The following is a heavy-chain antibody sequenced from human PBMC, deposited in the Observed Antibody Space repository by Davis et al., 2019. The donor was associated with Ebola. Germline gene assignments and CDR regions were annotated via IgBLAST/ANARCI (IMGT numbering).Heavy chain of an antibody. CDR2: LGLSADT. Sequence: PGGSLRPSCPASGFTFSSYWMHWVRRAPGKGLEWVSTLGLSADTYYADSVKGRFTISRDNSKNTLYLQMNSLRAEDTAVYYCARATGLDYWGQGTLVTVSS. D-gene: IGHD1-1*01. J-gene: IGHJ4*02. V-gene: IGHV3-66*02. CDR3: ARATGLDY. CDR1: GFTFSSYW.